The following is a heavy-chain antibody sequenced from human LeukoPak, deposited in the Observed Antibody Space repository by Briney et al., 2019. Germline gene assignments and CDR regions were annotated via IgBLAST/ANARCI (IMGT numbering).Heavy chain of an antibody. CDR2: MNPNSGNT. J-gene: IGHJ5*02. Sequence: ASVKVSCKASGYTFTSCDIHWVRQATGQGLEWMGWMNPNSGNTGYALKFQGRVTITRDASISTAYMELSSLRPEDTAVYYCARAFRGYNWFDPWGKGTLVTVSS. CDR1: GYTFTSCD. V-gene: IGHV1-8*03. D-gene: IGHD3-3*02. CDR3: ARAFRGYNWFDP.